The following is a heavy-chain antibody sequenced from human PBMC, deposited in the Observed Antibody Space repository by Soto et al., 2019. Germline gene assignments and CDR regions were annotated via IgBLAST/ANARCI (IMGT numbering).Heavy chain of an antibody. J-gene: IGHJ3*02. CDR2: IIPYFHTA. CDR1: AVSFSSNA. CDR3: ARLKGPYGGTSRGVFDI. V-gene: IGHV1-69*06. Sequence: QVQLVQSGAEVKKPGSSVKVSCKASAVSFSSNALTWVRQAPGQGLEWMGGIIPYFHTANYAQKFQGRVTIPADKSKSTAYMELTSLRSEDTAVYYCARLKGPYGGTSRGVFDIWGQGTMVTVSS. D-gene: IGHD4-17*01.